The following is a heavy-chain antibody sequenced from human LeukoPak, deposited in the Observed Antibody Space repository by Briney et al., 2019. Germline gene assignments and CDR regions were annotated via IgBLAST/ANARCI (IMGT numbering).Heavy chain of an antibody. Sequence: ASVKVSCKASGYILTDYYMHWVRQAPGQGLEWMGWINPNSGDTNYAQKFQGRVTMTRDTSISTVYMELRRLRYDDTAVYYCARGPWGSGWPYYFDYWGQGTLVTVSS. V-gene: IGHV1-2*02. D-gene: IGHD6-19*01. CDR1: GYILTDYY. J-gene: IGHJ4*02. CDR3: ARGPWGSGWPYYFDY. CDR2: INPNSGDT.